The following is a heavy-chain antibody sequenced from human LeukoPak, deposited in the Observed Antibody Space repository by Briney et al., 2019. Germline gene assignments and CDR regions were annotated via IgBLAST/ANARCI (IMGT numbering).Heavy chain of an antibody. Sequence: GESLKISCKGSGYSFTSYWIAWVRQMPGKGLEWMGIIYPDDSDTRYSPSFQGQVTISADKSISTAYLQWSSLKASDTAMYYCARLPYCSGGGCRPVYFDSWGQGTLVTVSS. CDR1: GYSFTSYW. J-gene: IGHJ4*02. CDR3: ARLPYCSGGGCRPVYFDS. V-gene: IGHV5-51*01. D-gene: IGHD2-15*01. CDR2: IYPDDSDT.